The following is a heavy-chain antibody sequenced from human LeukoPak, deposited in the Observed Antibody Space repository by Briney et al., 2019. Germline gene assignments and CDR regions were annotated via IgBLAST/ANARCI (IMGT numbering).Heavy chain of an antibody. D-gene: IGHD2-15*01. CDR3: ARDRGSGYVDY. V-gene: IGHV4-39*07. CDR2: IYYSGST. CDR1: GGSISSSSYY. Sequence: SETLSLTCTVSGGSISSSSYYWGWIRQPPGKGLEWIGSIYYSGSTYYNPSLKSRVTISVDTSKNQFSLKLSSVTAADTAVYYCARDRGSGYVDYWGQGTLVTVSS. J-gene: IGHJ4*02.